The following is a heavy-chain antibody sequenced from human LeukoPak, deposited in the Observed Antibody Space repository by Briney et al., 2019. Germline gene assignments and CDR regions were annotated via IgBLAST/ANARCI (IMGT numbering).Heavy chain of an antibody. CDR2: IGPHSSAT. V-gene: IGHV1-2*02. Sequence: ASMKVSCKSSGFTFTDYYIHWVRQAPGQGLEWMGYIGPHSSATSSPQEFQGRVTMTRDTSMSTAYMELTRLTSDDTAVYHCAREGNGLLSKDFDYWGQGTLVTASS. D-gene: IGHD2/OR15-2a*01. J-gene: IGHJ4*02. CDR3: AREGNGLLSKDFDY. CDR1: GFTFTDYY.